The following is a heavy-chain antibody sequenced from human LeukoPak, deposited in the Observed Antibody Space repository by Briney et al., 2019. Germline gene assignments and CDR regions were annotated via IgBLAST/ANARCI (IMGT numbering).Heavy chain of an antibody. V-gene: IGHV3-13*01. CDR3: ARGGGNSGFDP. Sequence: PGGSLRLSCAASGFTFSSYDMHWVRQATGKGLEWVSAIGTAGDTYYPGSVKGRFTISRENAKNSLYLQMNSLRAGDTAVYYCARGGGNSGFDPWGQGTPVTVSS. J-gene: IGHJ5*02. CDR1: GFTFSSYD. CDR2: IGTAGDT. D-gene: IGHD4-23*01.